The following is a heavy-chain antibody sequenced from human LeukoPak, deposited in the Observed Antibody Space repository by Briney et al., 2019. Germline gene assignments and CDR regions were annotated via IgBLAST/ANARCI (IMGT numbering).Heavy chain of an antibody. V-gene: IGHV3-21*01. CDR2: ISSASNYI. CDR3: ARDSSGYDV. J-gene: IGHJ6*02. Sequence: GGSLRLSCAASGFNFSDYSMDWVRQAPGKGLEWVSSISSASNYIYYADSVKGRFTISRDNAKNSLYLQMNSLRAEDTAVYYCARDSSGYDVWGQGTTVTVS. CDR1: GFNFSDYS. D-gene: IGHD6-13*01.